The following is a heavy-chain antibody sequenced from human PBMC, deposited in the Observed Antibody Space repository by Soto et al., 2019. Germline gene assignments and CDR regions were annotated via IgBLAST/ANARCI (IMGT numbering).Heavy chain of an antibody. D-gene: IGHD4-17*01. Sequence: EVQLVESGGGLVQPGGSLRLSCADSGFTFGFYWMTWVRQAPGKGLEWVANIKRDGSEQYYVDSVKGRFTISRDNAKNSLFLQMNSLRAVDTAIYYCARIRANDYEIDYWGQGTLVTVSS. CDR1: GFTFGFYW. J-gene: IGHJ4*02. CDR2: IKRDGSEQ. CDR3: ARIRANDYEIDY. V-gene: IGHV3-7*03.